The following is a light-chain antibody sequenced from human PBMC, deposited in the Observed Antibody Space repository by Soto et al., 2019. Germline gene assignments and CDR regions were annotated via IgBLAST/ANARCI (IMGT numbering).Light chain of an antibody. Sequence: AIQLTQSPSSLSASIGDRVTITCRASQDINSYLAWYQQKPGKAPNLLIYEASILQRGVPSRFSGSNSGTDFTLTISSLQAEDFATYYCQQSRSYPSTFGGGTKVEIK. CDR2: EAS. CDR1: QDINSY. CDR3: QQSRSYPST. V-gene: IGKV1-13*02. J-gene: IGKJ4*01.